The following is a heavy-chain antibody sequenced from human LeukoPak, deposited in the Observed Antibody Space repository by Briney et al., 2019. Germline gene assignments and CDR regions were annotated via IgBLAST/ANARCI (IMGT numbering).Heavy chain of an antibody. Sequence: GESLKISCKGSGYSFASYWIGWVRQMPGKGLEWMGIIYPADSDTRYSPSFQGQVTISADKSISTAYLQWSSLKASDTAMYYCARHGRYGDYTIDYWGQGTLVTVSS. J-gene: IGHJ4*02. CDR1: GYSFASYW. CDR2: IYPADSDT. CDR3: ARHGRYGDYTIDY. V-gene: IGHV5-51*01. D-gene: IGHD4-17*01.